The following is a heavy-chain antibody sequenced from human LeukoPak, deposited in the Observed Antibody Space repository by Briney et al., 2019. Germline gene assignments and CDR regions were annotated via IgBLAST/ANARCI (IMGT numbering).Heavy chain of an antibody. Sequence: SETLSLTCAVSGGSISSGGYSWSWIRQPPGKGLEWIGYIYHSGSTYYNPSLKSRVTISVDRSKNQFSLKLSSVTAADTAVYYCARASGMVRGEAYYYYGMDVWGKGTTVTVSS. CDR1: GGSISSGGYS. CDR2: IYHSGST. D-gene: IGHD3-10*01. V-gene: IGHV4-30-2*01. CDR3: ARASGMVRGEAYYYYGMDV. J-gene: IGHJ6*04.